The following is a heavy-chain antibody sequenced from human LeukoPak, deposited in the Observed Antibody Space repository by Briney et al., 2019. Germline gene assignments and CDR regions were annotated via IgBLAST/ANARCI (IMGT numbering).Heavy chain of an antibody. CDR1: GFTFSSYG. V-gene: IGHV3-33*06. CDR3: AKHPYNWDYFDEF. J-gene: IGHJ4*02. Sequence: GRSLRLSCAASGFTFSSYGMLWVRQAPGKGLEWVAVIWYDGSNKYYADSVKGRFTISRDNSKNTLYLQMNSLRAEDTAVYYCAKHPYNWDYFDEFWGQGTLVTVSS. CDR2: IWYDGSNK. D-gene: IGHD1-7*01.